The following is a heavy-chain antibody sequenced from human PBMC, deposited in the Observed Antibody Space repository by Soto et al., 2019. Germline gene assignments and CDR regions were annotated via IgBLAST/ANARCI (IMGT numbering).Heavy chain of an antibody. CDR3: TRGPFSGYDSYFDY. Sequence: QVQLVQSGADVKKPGASVRISCQASGYTFSHYHINWVRQAPGHGLEWIGILRLGGQATTDSQKFQGRVTMTSDTSTATVYMELSSLRSDDTVVYYCTRGPFSGYDSYFDYWGQGTLITVSS. CDR2: LRLGGQAT. J-gene: IGHJ4*02. D-gene: IGHD5-12*01. V-gene: IGHV1-46*03. CDR1: GYTFSHYH.